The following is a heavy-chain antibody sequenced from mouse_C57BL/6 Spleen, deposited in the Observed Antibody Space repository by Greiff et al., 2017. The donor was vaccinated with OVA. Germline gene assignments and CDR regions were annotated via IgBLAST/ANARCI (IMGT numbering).Heavy chain of an antibody. CDR3: ARALLLDFDY. CDR2: ISSGSSTI. D-gene: IGHD1-1*01. CDR1: GFTFSDYG. V-gene: IGHV5-17*01. Sequence: EVKLVESGGGLVKPGGSLKLSCAASGFTFSDYGMHWVRQAPEKGLEWVAYISSGSSTIYYADTVEGRFTISRDNAKNTLFLQMTSLRSEDTAMYYCARALLLDFDYWGQGTTLTVSS. J-gene: IGHJ2*01.